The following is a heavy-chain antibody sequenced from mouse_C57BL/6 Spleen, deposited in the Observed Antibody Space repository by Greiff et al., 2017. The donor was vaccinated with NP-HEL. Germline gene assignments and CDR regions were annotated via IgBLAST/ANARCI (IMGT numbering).Heavy chain of an antibody. J-gene: IGHJ4*01. Sequence: VQLQQPGAELVKPGASVKLSCKASGYTFTSYWMHWVKQRPGQGLEWIGMIHPNSGSTNYNEKFKSKATLTVDKSSSTAYMQLSSLTSEDSAVYYCASPLWLRRDGYYAMDYWGQGTSVTVSS. D-gene: IGHD2-2*01. CDR3: ASPLWLRRDGYYAMDY. CDR1: GYTFTSYW. V-gene: IGHV1-64*01. CDR2: IHPNSGST.